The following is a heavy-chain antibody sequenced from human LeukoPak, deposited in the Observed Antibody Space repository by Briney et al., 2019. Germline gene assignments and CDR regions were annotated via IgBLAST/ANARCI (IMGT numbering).Heavy chain of an antibody. V-gene: IGHV3-48*03. J-gene: IGHJ3*02. CDR1: EFTFTSYE. CDR2: ISSSGNTI. D-gene: IGHD6-6*01. CDR3: ARGPSIAARYDAFDI. Sequence: GGSLRLSCAASEFTFTSYELNWVRQAPGKGLEWVSYISSSGNTISYADSVKGRFTISRDNAKNSLYLQVISLRAEDTAVYYCARGPSIAARYDAFDIWGQGTMVTISS.